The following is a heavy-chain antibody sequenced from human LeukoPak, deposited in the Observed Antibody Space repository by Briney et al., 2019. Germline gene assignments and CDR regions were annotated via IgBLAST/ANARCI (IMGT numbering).Heavy chain of an antibody. D-gene: IGHD3-10*01. CDR2: IYAGGST. CDR1: GFTFSSYS. J-gene: IGHJ6*02. V-gene: IGHV3-66*01. CDR3: AREGYAAGTRYGMDV. Sequence: GGSLRLSCAASGFTFSSYSMDWVRQAPGKGLEWVSVIYAGGSTSYADSVKGRFTISRDSSNNTLYLQMNSLRAEDTAVYYCAREGYAAGTRYGMDVWGQGTTVTVSS.